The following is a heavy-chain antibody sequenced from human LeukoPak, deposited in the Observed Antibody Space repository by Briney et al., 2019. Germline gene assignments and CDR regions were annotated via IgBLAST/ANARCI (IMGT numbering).Heavy chain of an antibody. J-gene: IGHJ4*02. CDR2: IAHHGNNR. V-gene: IGHV3-30*02. CDR1: GFTFSSSA. Sequence: GGSLRLSCGASGFTFSSSAMHWVRQGPGKGLEWVAYIAHHGNNRYYADSVKGRFTISRDNSKGSLYLQMNSLRADDTAVYYCAKDGSWSCTDWGQGTLVRVSS. CDR3: AKDGSWSCTD. D-gene: IGHD2-8*02.